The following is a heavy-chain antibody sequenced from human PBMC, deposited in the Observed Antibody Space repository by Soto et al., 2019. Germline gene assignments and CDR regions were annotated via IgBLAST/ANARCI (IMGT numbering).Heavy chain of an antibody. J-gene: IGHJ4*02. Sequence: PSETLSLTCSVSGGSISPYYWSWIRQPPGRGLESIGYISYTGNTYYNPSLRSRVTISVDTSKNQLSLKLNSVTAADTAVYYCARENYATSGAPLLDYWGQGTLVTVSS. CDR2: ISYTGNT. CDR3: ARENYATSGAPLLDY. V-gene: IGHV4-59*01. D-gene: IGHD3-22*01. CDR1: GGSISPYY.